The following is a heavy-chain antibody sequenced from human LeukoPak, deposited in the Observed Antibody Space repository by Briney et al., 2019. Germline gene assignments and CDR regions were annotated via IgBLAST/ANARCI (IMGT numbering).Heavy chain of an antibody. V-gene: IGHV3-48*03. Sequence: GGSLRLSCAASGFTFSSYEMNWVRQAPGKGLEWVSYISSSGSTIYYADSVKGRFTISRDNAKNSLYLQMNSLRAEDTAVYFCARNPGVTAGRGYYYYMDVWGKGTTVTVSS. CDR1: GFTFSSYE. D-gene: IGHD2-21*02. CDR3: ARNPGVTAGRGYYYYMDV. J-gene: IGHJ6*03. CDR2: ISSSGSTI.